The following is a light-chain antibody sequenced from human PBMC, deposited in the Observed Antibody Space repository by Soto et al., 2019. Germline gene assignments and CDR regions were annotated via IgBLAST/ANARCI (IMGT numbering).Light chain of an antibody. Sequence: QSALTQPASVSGSPGQSITISCTGTSSDIGAFTFVSWYQQHPGKVPKLMIFDVNRRPSGVSDRFSGSKSGNTASLTISGLQAEDEGDYSCSSYTSSSTHVFGSGTKPTVL. CDR1: SSDIGAFTF. CDR3: SSYTSSSTHV. V-gene: IGLV2-14*03. CDR2: DVN. J-gene: IGLJ1*01.